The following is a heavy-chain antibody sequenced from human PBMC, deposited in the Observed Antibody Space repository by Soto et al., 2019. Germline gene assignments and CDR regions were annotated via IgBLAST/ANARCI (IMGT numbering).Heavy chain of an antibody. CDR1: GGSISSSSYY. CDR3: ARGDAVATINYYYYYMDV. J-gene: IGHJ6*03. D-gene: IGHD5-12*01. CDR2: ISHSGGT. V-gene: IGHV4-39*07. Sequence: SETLSLTCTVSGGSISSSSYYWGWIRQPPGKGLEWIGEISHSGGTNYNPSLKSRVTISVDRSKNQFSLQLSSVTAADTAVYYCARGDAVATINYYYYYMDVWGKGTPVTVSS.